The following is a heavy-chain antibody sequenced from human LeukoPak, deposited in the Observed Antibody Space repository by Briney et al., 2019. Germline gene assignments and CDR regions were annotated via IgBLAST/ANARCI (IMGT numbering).Heavy chain of an antibody. CDR1: GGTFSSYA. CDR3: ARGRRQLAHNWFDP. Sequence: SVKVSCKASGGTFSSYAISWVRQAPGQGLEWMGRIIPIFGTANYAQKFQGSVTITTDESTSTAYMELSSLRSEDTAVYYCARGRRQLAHNWFDPWGQGTLVTVSS. D-gene: IGHD2-2*01. J-gene: IGHJ5*02. V-gene: IGHV1-69*05. CDR2: IIPIFGTA.